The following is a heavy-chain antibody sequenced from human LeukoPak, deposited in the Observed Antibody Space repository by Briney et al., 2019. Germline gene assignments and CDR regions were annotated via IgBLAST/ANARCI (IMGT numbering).Heavy chain of an antibody. D-gene: IGHD2-21*02. J-gene: IGHJ4*02. Sequence: ASVKVSCKASGYTFTGDYMHWVRQAPGQGLEWMGWINPNSGGTNYAQKFQGRVTMTRDTSISTAYMELSRLRSDDTAVYYCARGGKVVVTANFDYWGQGTLVTVSS. CDR3: ARGGKVVVTANFDY. V-gene: IGHV1-2*02. CDR1: GYTFTGDY. CDR2: INPNSGGT.